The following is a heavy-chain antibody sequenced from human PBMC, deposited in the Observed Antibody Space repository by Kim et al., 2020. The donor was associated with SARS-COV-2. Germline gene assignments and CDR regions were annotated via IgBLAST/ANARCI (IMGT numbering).Heavy chain of an antibody. J-gene: IGHJ4*02. CDR2: SAK. V-gene: IGHV3-7*04. Sequence: SAKYYVDSVKGRVTISRDNAKNSLYLQMNSLRAEDTAVYYCARWRDFDYWGQGTLVTVSS. CDR3: ARWRDFDY.